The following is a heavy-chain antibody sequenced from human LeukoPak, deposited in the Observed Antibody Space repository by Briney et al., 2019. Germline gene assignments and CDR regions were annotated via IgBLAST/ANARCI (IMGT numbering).Heavy chain of an antibody. Sequence: SETLSLTCGVSGYFVSSGYYWGWIRQPPGKGLEWIGNIYNTGSAYYNPSLKSRVTISVDTSNNQFSLKLSSVTSADTAVYYCASRTTVTNALSFDYWGQGSLVIVSS. J-gene: IGHJ4*02. V-gene: IGHV4-38-2*01. CDR3: ASRTTVTNALSFDY. CDR2: IYNTGSA. D-gene: IGHD4-11*01. CDR1: GYFVSSGYY.